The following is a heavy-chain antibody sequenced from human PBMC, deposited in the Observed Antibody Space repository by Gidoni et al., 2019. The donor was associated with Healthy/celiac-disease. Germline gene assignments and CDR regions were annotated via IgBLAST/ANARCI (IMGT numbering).Heavy chain of an antibody. CDR3: ARDTAGRLDY. Sequence: EVQLVESGGGLVQPGGSLRLSCAASGFTFSTYEMNWVRQAPGKGLGWVSFISSGGSTIYYADSVKGRFTISRDNTKNSLYLQMNSLRAEDTAVYYCARDTAGRLDYWGQGTLVTVSS. CDR1: GFTFSTYE. CDR2: ISSGGSTI. D-gene: IGHD6-13*01. J-gene: IGHJ4*02. V-gene: IGHV3-48*03.